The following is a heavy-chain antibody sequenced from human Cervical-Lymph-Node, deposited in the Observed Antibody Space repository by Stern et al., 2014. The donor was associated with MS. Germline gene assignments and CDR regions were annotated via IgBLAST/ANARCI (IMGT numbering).Heavy chain of an antibody. CDR1: GFTFSRYG. V-gene: IGHV3-33*01. CDR2: IWYDGNSK. Sequence: VQLVESGGGVVQPGTSLRVSCVASGFTFSRYGMHWVRQAPGKGLEWVAVIWYDGNSKYYGDSVRGRFTTSRDNSKNTLYLQMNRLSAVDTAVYYCAREGDGGLASYFSMDVWGQGTTVTVSS. J-gene: IGHJ6*02. CDR3: AREGDGGLASYFSMDV. D-gene: IGHD3-16*01.